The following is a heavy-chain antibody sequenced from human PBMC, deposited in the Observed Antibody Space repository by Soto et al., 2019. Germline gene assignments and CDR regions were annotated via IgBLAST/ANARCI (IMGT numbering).Heavy chain of an antibody. V-gene: IGHV1-69*02. Sequence: QVHLEQSGADVKKPGSSVKVSCKAAGGTFSTYTLIWVRQAPGQGLEWMGRIIPMLTVTNSAQKFQGRVTLTADKSTSTAFMVLTSLTSDDTAVYYCSIGIWSAETFDVWGPGTRVTVSS. CDR1: GGTFSTYT. J-gene: IGHJ3*01. CDR3: SIGIWSAETFDV. D-gene: IGHD3-3*02. CDR2: IIPMLTVT.